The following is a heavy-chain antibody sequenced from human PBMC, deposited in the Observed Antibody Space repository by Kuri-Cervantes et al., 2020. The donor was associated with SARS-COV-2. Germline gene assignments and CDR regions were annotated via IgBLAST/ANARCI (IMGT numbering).Heavy chain of an antibody. V-gene: IGHV2-26*01. CDR1: EFSLSNARMG. J-gene: IGHJ4*02. D-gene: IGHD3-22*01. CDR3: AHHTPNYYDSSGPDYYFDY. Sequence: SGPTLVKPTETLTLTCTVSEFSLSNARMGVSWIRQPPGKALEWLAHIFSNDEKSYSTSLKSRLTISKDTSKNQVVLTMTNMDPVDTATYYCAHHTPNYYDSSGPDYYFDYWGQGTRVT. CDR2: IFSNDEK.